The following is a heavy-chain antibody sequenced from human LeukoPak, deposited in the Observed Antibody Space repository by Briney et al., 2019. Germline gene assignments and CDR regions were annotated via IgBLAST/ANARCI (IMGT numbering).Heavy chain of an antibody. CDR2: INAGNGNT. CDR3: ARTAARRFDY. D-gene: IGHD6-6*01. Sequence: ASVKVSCKASEYTFTDYAINWVRQAPGQRLEWMGWINAGNGNTKYSQKFQGRVTMTRDTSTSTVYMELSSLRSDDAAVYYCARTAARRFDYWGQGTLVTVSS. J-gene: IGHJ4*02. CDR1: EYTFTDYA. V-gene: IGHV1-3*01.